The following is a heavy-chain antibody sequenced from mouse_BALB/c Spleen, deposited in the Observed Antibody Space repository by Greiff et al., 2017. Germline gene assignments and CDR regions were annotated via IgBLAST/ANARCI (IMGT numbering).Heavy chain of an antibody. V-gene: IGHV5-12-1*01. CDR1: GFAFSSYD. CDR3: SRHEDTTVVDWYFDV. J-gene: IGHJ1*01. D-gene: IGHD1-1*01. Sequence: EVMLVESGGGLVKPGGSLKLSCAASGFAFSSYDMSWVRQTPEKRLEWVAYISSGGGSTYYPDTVKGRFTISRDNAKNTLYLQMSSLKSEDTAMYYCSRHEDTTVVDWYFDVWGAGTTVTVSS. CDR2: ISSGGGST.